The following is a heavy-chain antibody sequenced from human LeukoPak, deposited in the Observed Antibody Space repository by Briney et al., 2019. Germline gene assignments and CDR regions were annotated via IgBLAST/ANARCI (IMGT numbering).Heavy chain of an antibody. V-gene: IGHV4-59*01. CDR1: GGSISSYH. J-gene: IGHJ5*02. Sequence: PSETLSLTCTVSGGSISSYHWSWIRRPPGKGLEWIGYIYYSGSTNYNPSLKSRVTISVDTSKNQFSLKLSSVTAADTAVYYCARESGYDSIGLHLHWFDPWGQGTLVTVSS. CDR2: IYYSGST. D-gene: IGHD5-12*01. CDR3: ARESGYDSIGLHLHWFDP.